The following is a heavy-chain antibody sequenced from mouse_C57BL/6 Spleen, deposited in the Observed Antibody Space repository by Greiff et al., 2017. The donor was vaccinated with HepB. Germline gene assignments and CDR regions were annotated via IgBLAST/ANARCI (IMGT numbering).Heavy chain of an antibody. CDR1: GFSFTSYG. Sequence: VKLQESGPGLVAPSQSLSITCTVSGFSFTSYGVHWVRQPPGKGLEWLVVIWSDGSTTYNSALKSRLSISKDNSKSQVFLKMNSLQTDDTAMYYCARSFYDYDGSWFAYWGQGTLVTVSA. J-gene: IGHJ3*01. D-gene: IGHD2-4*01. V-gene: IGHV2-6*03. CDR3: ARSFYDYDGSWFAY. CDR2: IWSDGST.